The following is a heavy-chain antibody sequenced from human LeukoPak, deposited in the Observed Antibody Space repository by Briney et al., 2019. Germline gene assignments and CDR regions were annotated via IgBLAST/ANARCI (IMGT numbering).Heavy chain of an antibody. V-gene: IGHV4-39*07. J-gene: IGHJ3*02. CDR3: ATWATYYYGSGSYRAFDI. Sequence: PSETLSLTCTVSGGSISSSSYYWSWIRQPPGKGLEWIGEINHSGSTNYNPSLKSRVTISVDTSKNQFSLKLSSVTAADTAVYYCATWATYYYGSGSYRAFDIWGQGTMVTVSS. CDR2: INHSGST. CDR1: GGSISSSSYY. D-gene: IGHD3-10*01.